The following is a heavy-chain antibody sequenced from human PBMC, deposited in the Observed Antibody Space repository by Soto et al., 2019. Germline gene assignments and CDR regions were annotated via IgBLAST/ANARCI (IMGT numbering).Heavy chain of an antibody. Sequence: DVQLLESGGGLVQPGGSLRLSCAASGFTFNSYPMGWVRQSPGKGLEWVSGISGGGGSTYVADSVKGRFSISRDNSKNTLYLQMNSLRADDTAKYYCARQLENCTDGVCYGSSKWTVEHWGQGTLVIVSS. D-gene: IGHD2-8*01. CDR1: GFTFNSYP. CDR3: ARQLENCTDGVCYGSSKWTVEH. V-gene: IGHV3-23*01. CDR2: ISGGGGST. J-gene: IGHJ1*01.